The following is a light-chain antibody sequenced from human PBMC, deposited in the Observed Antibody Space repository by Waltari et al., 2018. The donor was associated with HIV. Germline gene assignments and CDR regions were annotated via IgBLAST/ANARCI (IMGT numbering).Light chain of an antibody. CDR3: LQRSNWPFFT. Sequence: EIVLTQSPAPLSLSPGERATLSCRASESVTSFLALYHQKPGQAPRLLIYDASSRAMGIPARFSGSGSGTDFTLTISSLEAEDFVVYYCLQRSNWPFFTGGPGTKVEIK. CDR2: DAS. V-gene: IGKV3-11*01. J-gene: IGKJ3*01. CDR1: ESVTSF.